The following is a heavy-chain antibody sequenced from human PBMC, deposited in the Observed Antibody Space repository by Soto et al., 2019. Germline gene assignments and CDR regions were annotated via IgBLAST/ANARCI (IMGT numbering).Heavy chain of an antibody. D-gene: IGHD2-15*01. CDR2: IYWRRTQ. CDR3: IHRGEGRRHFDY. CDR1: GFSFNDSGVA. Sequence: QITLQESGPSVVQPRQPLTLTCSFSGFSFNDSGVAVGWVRQTPSKALEWLGLIYWRRTQRYGPSLDTRVTITKDPSKNHVVLTMSNMAPVDTGTYFCIHRGEGRRHFDYWGQGALVTVSS. V-gene: IGHV2-5*05. J-gene: IGHJ4*02.